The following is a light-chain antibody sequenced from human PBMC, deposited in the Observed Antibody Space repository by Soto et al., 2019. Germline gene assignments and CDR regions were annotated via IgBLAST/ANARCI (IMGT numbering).Light chain of an antibody. V-gene: IGKV3-11*01. J-gene: IGKJ4*01. CDR2: DAS. CDR3: QQRSNWLT. CDR1: QSVSSY. Sequence: EIVLTQSPATLSLSPRERATLSCRASQSVSSYLAWYQQKPGQAPRLLIYDASNRATGIPARFSGSGSGTDFTLTISSLEPEDFAVYYCQQRSNWLTFGGGTKVDNK.